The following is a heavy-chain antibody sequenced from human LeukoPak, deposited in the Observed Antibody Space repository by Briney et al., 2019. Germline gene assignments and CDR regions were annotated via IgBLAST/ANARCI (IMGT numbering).Heavy chain of an antibody. J-gene: IGHJ4*02. CDR3: ARLDSTGYYDSSGYGY. Sequence: ASVKVSCKASGYTFTGYYMHWVRQAPGQGLEWMGWINPNSGGTNYAQKFQGRVTMTRDTSISTAYMELSRLRSDDTAVYYCARLDSTGYYDSSGYGYWGQGTLVTVSS. D-gene: IGHD3-22*01. CDR2: INPNSGGT. CDR1: GYTFTGYY. V-gene: IGHV1-2*02.